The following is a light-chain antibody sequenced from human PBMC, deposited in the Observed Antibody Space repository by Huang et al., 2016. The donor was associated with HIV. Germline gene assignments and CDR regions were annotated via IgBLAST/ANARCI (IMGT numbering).Light chain of an antibody. CDR3: QQYNTYPLT. J-gene: IGKJ4*01. Sequence: DIQMTQSPSTLSASIGDRVTITCRASQSLSSWLAWYQQKPGKAPKLLIYKASSLESGFPSRFSGSGSGTEFTLTISNLQPDDFATYYCQQYNTYPLTFGGGTKVEIK. V-gene: IGKV1-5*03. CDR1: QSLSSW. CDR2: KAS.